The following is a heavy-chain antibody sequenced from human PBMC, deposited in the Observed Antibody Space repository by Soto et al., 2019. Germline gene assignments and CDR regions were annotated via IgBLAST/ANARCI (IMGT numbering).Heavy chain of an antibody. J-gene: IGHJ4*02. CDR2: ISLSSAYI. D-gene: IGHD3-22*01. Sequence: EVQLVESGGGLVKPGGSLRLSCAASGFTFSSYSVNWVRQAPGKGLEWVSSISLSSAYIYYADSVKGRFTISRDNAKNSLYLQMNSLRAEDTAVYYCAREASEDYYDISGYYYHFDYWGQGTLVTVSS. CDR1: GFTFSSYS. CDR3: AREASEDYYDISGYYYHFDY. V-gene: IGHV3-21*02.